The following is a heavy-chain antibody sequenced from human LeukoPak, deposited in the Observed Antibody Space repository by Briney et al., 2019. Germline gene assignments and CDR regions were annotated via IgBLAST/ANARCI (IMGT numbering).Heavy chain of an antibody. D-gene: IGHD3-10*01. CDR3: AGRNYGSGSHYNY. J-gene: IGHJ4*02. V-gene: IGHV3-23*01. CDR2: IISADST. Sequence: GGSLRLSCAATGFTLSNNTMAWVRQAPGKGLEWVSTIISADSTYYADSVKGRFTFSRDNSKNTLYLQMNSLRAGDTAVYYCAGRNYGSGSHYNYWGQGALVTVSS. CDR1: GFTLSNNT.